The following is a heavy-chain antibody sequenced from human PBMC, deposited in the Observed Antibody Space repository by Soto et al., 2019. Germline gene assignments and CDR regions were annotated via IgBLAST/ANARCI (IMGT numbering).Heavy chain of an antibody. CDR2: IYYSGST. Sequence: SETLSFTCTVSGGSISSYYWSWIRQPPGKGLEWIGYIYYSGSTNYNPSLKSRVTISVDTSKNQFSLKLSSVTAADTAVYYCARLVWSYGTWFDPWGQGTLVTVSS. D-gene: IGHD5-18*01. CDR1: GGSISSYY. CDR3: ARLVWSYGTWFDP. V-gene: IGHV4-59*08. J-gene: IGHJ5*02.